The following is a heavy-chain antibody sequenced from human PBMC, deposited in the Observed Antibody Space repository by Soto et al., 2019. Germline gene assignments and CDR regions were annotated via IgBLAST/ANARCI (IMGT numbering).Heavy chain of an antibody. CDR2: FYSGGST. D-gene: IGHD3-10*01. CDR1: GFTVSTNY. V-gene: IGHV3-53*01. J-gene: IGHJ4*02. Sequence: EVQLVESGGGLIQAGGSLRLSCEAFGFTVSTNYMSWVRQTPGKGLEWVSVFYSGGSTFYADSVKGRFTISRDNSRNTLYLQMRRLRAEDTAVYYCARGFPSMTYYGEYYFDYWGQGTLVTVSS. CDR3: ARGFPSMTYYGEYYFDY.